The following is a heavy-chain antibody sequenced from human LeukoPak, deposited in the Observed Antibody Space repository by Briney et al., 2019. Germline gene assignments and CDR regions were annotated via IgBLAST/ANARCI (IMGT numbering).Heavy chain of an antibody. CDR2: ISYDGSNK. Sequence: GRSLRLSCAASGFTFSSYGMHWVRQAPGKGLGWVAVISYDGSNKYYADSVKGRFTISRDNSKNTLYLQMNSLRAEDTAVYYCAKDYGYSSSWYGGFDYWGQGTLVTVSS. CDR3: AKDYGYSSSWYGGFDY. J-gene: IGHJ4*02. D-gene: IGHD6-13*01. CDR1: GFTFSSYG. V-gene: IGHV3-30*18.